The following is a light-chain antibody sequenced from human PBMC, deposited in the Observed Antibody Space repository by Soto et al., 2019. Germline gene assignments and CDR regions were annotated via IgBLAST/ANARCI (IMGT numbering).Light chain of an antibody. J-gene: IGLJ1*01. Sequence: QSVLTQPASVSGSPGQSITISCTRTSSDVGSYNFVSWYQQYPGKVPKVMIYEVSKRPSGVSDRFSGSKSGNTASLTISGLQAEDEADYYCCADAGRSTYVFGTGTKVTVL. V-gene: IGLV2-23*02. CDR3: CADAGRSTYV. CDR2: EVS. CDR1: SSDVGSYNF.